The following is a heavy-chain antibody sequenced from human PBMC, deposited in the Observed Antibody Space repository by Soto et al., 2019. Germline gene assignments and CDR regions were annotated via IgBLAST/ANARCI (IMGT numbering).Heavy chain of an antibody. J-gene: IGHJ4*02. V-gene: IGHV4-59*08. D-gene: IGHD3-10*01. CDR3: ARSGIELLSNFDY. CDR2: IYYSGST. Sequence: PSETLSLTCTVSGGSISSYYWSWIRQPPGRGLEWIGYIYYSGSTNYNPSLKSRVTISVDTSKNQFSLKLSSVTAADTAVYYCARSGIELLSNFDYWGQGTLVTVS. CDR1: GGSISSYY.